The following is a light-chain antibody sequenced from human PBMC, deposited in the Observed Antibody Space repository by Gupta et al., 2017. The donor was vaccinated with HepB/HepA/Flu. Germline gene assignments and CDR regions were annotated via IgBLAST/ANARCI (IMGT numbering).Light chain of an antibody. CDR1: QSVNSY. CDR3: QQRGNWPFT. J-gene: IGKJ3*01. V-gene: IGKV3-11*01. Sequence: EIVLTQSPATLSFSPGERATSSCRASQSVNSYLAWYLQKPGQAPRLLIYDASNRATGIPARFSGSGSGTDFTLTISILDPEDFAVYYCQQRGNWPFTFGHGTKVDI. CDR2: DAS.